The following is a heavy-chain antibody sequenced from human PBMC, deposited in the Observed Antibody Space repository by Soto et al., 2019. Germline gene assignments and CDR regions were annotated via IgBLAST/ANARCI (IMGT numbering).Heavy chain of an antibody. CDR1: GDSVSSSSYY. J-gene: IGHJ6*03. CDR3: ARPTLPGTFYYYVDV. CDR2: IYYSGST. Sequence: QLQLQESGPGLVKPSETLSLTCTVSGDSVSSSSYYWDWIRQPPGKGLEWIASIYYSGSTYYKPSLKSRVTITVDTSKNQFSLRLSSVTAADTAICYCARPTLPGTFYYYVDVWGKGTTVTVS. D-gene: IGHD6-13*01. V-gene: IGHV4-39*01.